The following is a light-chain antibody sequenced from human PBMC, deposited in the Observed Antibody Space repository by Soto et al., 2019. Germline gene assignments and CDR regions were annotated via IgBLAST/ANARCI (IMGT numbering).Light chain of an antibody. CDR2: DVI. V-gene: IGLV2-14*03. CDR3: SSYTTTSTLVV. J-gene: IGLJ2*01. Sequence: QSALTQPASVSGSPGQSITISCTGTSGDVGAYNYVSWYQHHPGRAPKLMIFDVIYRPSGVSTRFSGSKSGSTASLTISGLQAEDEADYYCSSYTTTSTLVVFGGGTKLTVL. CDR1: SGDVGAYNY.